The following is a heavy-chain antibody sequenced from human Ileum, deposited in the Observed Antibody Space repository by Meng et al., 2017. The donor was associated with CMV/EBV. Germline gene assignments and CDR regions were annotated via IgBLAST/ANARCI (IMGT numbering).Heavy chain of an antibody. V-gene: IGHV2-5*01. CDR1: GFSLSTSGVG. Sequence: SGSTLVKPTQTFTLTCTFSGFSLSTSGVGVGWMRQPPGKALEWLALIYWNDDKRYSPSLKSRLTITKDTSKNQVVLTMTNMDPVDTATYYCAHSSGYCSSTSCLGYFDYWGQGTLVTVSS. D-gene: IGHD2-2*01. CDR2: IYWNDDK. CDR3: AHSSGYCSSTSCLGYFDY. J-gene: IGHJ4*02.